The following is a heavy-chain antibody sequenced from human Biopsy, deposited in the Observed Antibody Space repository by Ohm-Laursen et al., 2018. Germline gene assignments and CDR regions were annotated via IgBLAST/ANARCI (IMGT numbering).Heavy chain of an antibody. CDR2: ISYDGSKT. D-gene: IGHD2/OR15-2a*01. Sequence: SLRLSCSASGFTFSNSGMHWVRQAPGKGLEWVAAISYDGSKTDYGDSVKGRLNISRENSKNTLDLQMSSLRVEDTAVYFCAKDKGTFNFYYYGMDVWGQGTTVTVSS. CDR3: AKDKGTFNFYYYGMDV. J-gene: IGHJ6*02. V-gene: IGHV3-30*18. CDR1: GFTFSNSG.